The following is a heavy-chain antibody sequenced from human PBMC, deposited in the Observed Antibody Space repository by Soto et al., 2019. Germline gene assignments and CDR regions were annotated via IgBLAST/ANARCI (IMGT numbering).Heavy chain of an antibody. Sequence: PGGSLRLSCAASGFNFSNHWMHWVRPRPAEGLVWVSRITSDGKSKAYAESVKGRFAISRDNAKNTLYLQMNGLTAEDTDVYYCARESGDWPLNWFDPWGQGTLVTVSS. D-gene: IGHD2-21*02. CDR2: ITSDGKSK. CDR1: GFNFSNHW. J-gene: IGHJ5*02. V-gene: IGHV3-74*01. CDR3: ARESGDWPLNWFDP.